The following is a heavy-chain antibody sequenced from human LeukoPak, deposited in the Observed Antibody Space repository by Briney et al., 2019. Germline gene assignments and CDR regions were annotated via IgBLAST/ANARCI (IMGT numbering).Heavy chain of an antibody. CDR1: GGSISSSSYY. CDR3: ARDRGITMVRGVIQYNWFGP. V-gene: IGHV4-39*07. J-gene: IGHJ5*02. CDR2: IYYSGST. Sequence: PSETLSLTCTVSGGSISSSSYYWGWIRQPPGKGLEWIGSIYYSGSTYYNPSLKSRLTISVDTSKNQFSLKLSSVTAADTAVYYCARDRGITMVRGVIQYNWFGPWGQGTLVTVSS. D-gene: IGHD3-10*01.